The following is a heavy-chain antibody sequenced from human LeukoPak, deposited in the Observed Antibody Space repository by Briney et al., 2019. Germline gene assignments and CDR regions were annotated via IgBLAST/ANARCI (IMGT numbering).Heavy chain of an antibody. CDR3: ARLTGVVNAFDY. CDR2: ISSGSSDI. CDR1: GFTFSTYS. D-gene: IGHD5-18*01. J-gene: IGHJ4*02. Sequence: GGSLRLSCAASGFTFSTYSMTWVRQAPGKGLEWVSSISSGSSDISYADSVKGRFTISRDNAKYSLYLQVNSLRAEDTAVYYCARLTGVVNAFDYWGQGTLVTVSS. V-gene: IGHV3-21*01.